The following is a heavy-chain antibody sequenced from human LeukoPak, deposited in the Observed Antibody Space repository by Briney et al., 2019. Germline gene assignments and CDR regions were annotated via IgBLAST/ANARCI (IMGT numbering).Heavy chain of an antibody. CDR1: GFTFSSYW. Sequence: PGGSLRLSCLASGFTFSSYWMHWVRQAPGKGLVWDSGIFGDGSSTSYADSVKGRLTISRDNAKNTLYLQMNSLRAEDTAVYYCARDLNYWGQGTLVTVSS. J-gene: IGHJ4*02. CDR3: ARDLNY. CDR2: IFGDGSST. V-gene: IGHV3-74*01.